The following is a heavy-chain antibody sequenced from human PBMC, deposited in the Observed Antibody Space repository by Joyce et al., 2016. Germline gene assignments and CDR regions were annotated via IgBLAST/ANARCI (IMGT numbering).Heavy chain of an antibody. CDR1: GGAFSNYA. CDR3: ARERTPEEPAFAS. V-gene: IGHV1-69*01. J-gene: IGHJ4*02. D-gene: IGHD1-14*01. Sequence: QVHLVQSGAEVEKPGSSVRVSCKASGGAFSNYAFNWVRQAPGQGLEWMGDIVPLFGIANYAQKFQGRATISADVSTNTGYMELSGLRSDDTAVYFCARERTPEEPAFASWGQGTLVTVSS. CDR2: IVPLFGIA.